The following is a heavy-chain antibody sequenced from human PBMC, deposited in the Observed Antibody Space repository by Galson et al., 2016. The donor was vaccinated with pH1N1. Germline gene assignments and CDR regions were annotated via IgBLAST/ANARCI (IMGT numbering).Heavy chain of an antibody. J-gene: IGHJ6*03. CDR2: IDWDDDK. V-gene: IGHV2-70*11. Sequence: PALVKPTQTLTLTCTFSGFSLSTSGMCVSWIRQPPGKALEWLARIDWDDDKYYSTSLKTRLTISKDTSKNQVVLTMTKLDPLDTATYYFARIRYGDYGHYMDVWGKGPTVTVSS. D-gene: IGHD4-17*01. CDR3: ARIRYGDYGHYMDV. CDR1: GFSLSTSGMC.